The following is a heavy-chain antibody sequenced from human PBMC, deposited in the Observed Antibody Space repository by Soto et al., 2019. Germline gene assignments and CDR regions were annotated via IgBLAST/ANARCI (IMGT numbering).Heavy chain of an antibody. CDR3: AREKPRDYIRGSYGNWFDP. CDR1: GGSISSGGYH. V-gene: IGHV4-31*03. D-gene: IGHD3-16*01. Sequence: SETLSLPYTVSGGSISSGGYHWSWIRQHPGKGLEGIGYIYYSGSTSYNPSLKSRVTITVDTSKNQFSLKLSSVTAADTAVYYCAREKPRDYIRGSYGNWFDPWGQGPLVTVHS. J-gene: IGHJ5*02. CDR2: IYYSGST.